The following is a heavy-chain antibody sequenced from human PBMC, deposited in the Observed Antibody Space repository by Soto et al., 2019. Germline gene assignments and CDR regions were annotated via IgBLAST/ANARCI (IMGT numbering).Heavy chain of an antibody. J-gene: IGHJ3*02. CDR3: ARDGGWELPTNAFDI. CDR2: INAGNGNT. Sequence: ASVKVSCKASGYTFTSYAMHWVRQAPGQRLEWMGWINAGNGNTKYAQKLQGRVTMTTDTSTSTAYMELRSLRSDDTAVYYCARDGGWELPTNAFDIWGQGTMVTVSS. D-gene: IGHD1-26*01. V-gene: IGHV1-3*01. CDR1: GYTFTSYA.